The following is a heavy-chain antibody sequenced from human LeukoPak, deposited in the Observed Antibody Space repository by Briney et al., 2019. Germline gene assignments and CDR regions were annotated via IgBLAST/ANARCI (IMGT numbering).Heavy chain of an antibody. CDR3: TAEKYFALDV. CDR1: GFPFRASW. CDR2: IKRTSDGGTT. J-gene: IGHJ6*04. Sequence: PGGSLRLSCAAPGFPFRASWMSWVRRAPGKGLEWVGRIKRTSDGGTTEYAAPVNGRFTISRDDSKNMLFLQMNSLKTEDTAVYYCTAEKYFALDVWGKGTTVTVSS. D-gene: IGHD3-9*01. V-gene: IGHV3-15*01.